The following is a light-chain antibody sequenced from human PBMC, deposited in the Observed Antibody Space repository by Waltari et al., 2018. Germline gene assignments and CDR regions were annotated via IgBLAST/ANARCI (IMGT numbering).Light chain of an antibody. CDR1: SSDIGYYNA. CDR2: EVS. V-gene: IGLV2-11*01. CDR3: SSYAGRNTLV. Sequence: QAAPTQPPSVSGSPGQSVTISCTGTSSDIGYYNAVSWYQQHPGKAPKVMIYEVSKRPSGVSDRFSGSKSANTASLTISGLQAEDEADYYCSSYAGRNTLVFGGGTRLTVL. J-gene: IGLJ2*01.